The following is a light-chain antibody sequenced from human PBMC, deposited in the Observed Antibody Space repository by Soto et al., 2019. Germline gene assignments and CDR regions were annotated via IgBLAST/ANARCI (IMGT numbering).Light chain of an antibody. V-gene: IGKV1-5*03. CDR2: EVS. CDR1: RSLSGW. CDR3: QQYFGAWT. Sequence: DFQLTQSPSTLSASVGDRVTITSRASRSLSGWLAWYQQKPGKAPKLLIYEVSTLESGVPSRFSGSGSGTEFTLTINSLQRDDSATYYCQQYFGAWTFGQGTKVEI. J-gene: IGKJ1*01.